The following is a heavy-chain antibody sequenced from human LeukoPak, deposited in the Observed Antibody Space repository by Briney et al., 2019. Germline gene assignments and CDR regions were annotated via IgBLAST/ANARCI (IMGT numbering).Heavy chain of an antibody. J-gene: IGHJ6*03. CDR3: ARVYCSSTSCYAPRYYYYYMDV. CDR2: INPNSGGT. Sequence: ASVTVSCKASGYTFTGYYMHWVRQAPGQGLEWMGWINPNSGGTNYAQKFQGRVTMTRDTSISTAYMELSRLRSDDTAVYYCARVYCSSTSCYAPRYYYYYMDVWGKGTTVTVSS. V-gene: IGHV1-2*02. D-gene: IGHD2-2*01. CDR1: GYTFTGYY.